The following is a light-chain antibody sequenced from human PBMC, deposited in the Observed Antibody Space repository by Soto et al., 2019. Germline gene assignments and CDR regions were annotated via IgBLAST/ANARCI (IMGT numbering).Light chain of an antibody. CDR1: QRIRTY. CDR3: QQSYSTTRT. Sequence: DLQMTQSPSSLSASVGDRVTITCRESQRIRTYLNWYQQKPGKAPKFLIYDASNLQSGVPSRFSGGGSGTDFTLTISSLQPEDFATYYCQQSYSTTRTFGQGTKVDIK. J-gene: IGKJ1*01. CDR2: DAS. V-gene: IGKV1-39*01.